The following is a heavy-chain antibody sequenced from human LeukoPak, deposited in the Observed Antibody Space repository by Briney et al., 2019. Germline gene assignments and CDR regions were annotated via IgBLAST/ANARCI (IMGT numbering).Heavy chain of an antibody. CDR1: GFTFSSYS. D-gene: IGHD2-2*01. Sequence: GGSLRLSCAASGFTFSSYSMNWVRQAPGKGLEWVSSISSSSSYIYYADSVKGRFTIPRDNAKNSLYLQMNSLRAEDTAVYYCARVRGVVPAAMSLGYWGQGTLVTVSS. V-gene: IGHV3-21*01. J-gene: IGHJ4*02. CDR3: ARVRGVVPAAMSLGY. CDR2: ISSSSSYI.